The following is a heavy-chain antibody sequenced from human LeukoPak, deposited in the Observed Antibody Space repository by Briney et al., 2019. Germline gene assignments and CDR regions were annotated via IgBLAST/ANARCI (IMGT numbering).Heavy chain of an antibody. V-gene: IGHV4-59*01. CDR1: GGSISSYY. CDR2: IYYSGST. Sequence: SETLSLTCTVPGGSISSYYWSWIRQPPGKGLEWIGYIYYSGSTNYNPSLKSRVTISVDTSKNQFSLRLRSVTAADTAVYYCARVTGYMVEDYFDSWGQGTLVTVSS. D-gene: IGHD6-13*01. J-gene: IGHJ4*02. CDR3: ARVTGYMVEDYFDS.